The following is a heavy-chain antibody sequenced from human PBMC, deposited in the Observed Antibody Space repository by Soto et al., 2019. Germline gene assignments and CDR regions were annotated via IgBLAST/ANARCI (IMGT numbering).Heavy chain of an antibody. Sequence: SETLSLTCAVYGGSFSGYYWSWIRQPPGKGLEWIGEINHSGSTNYNPSLKSRVTISVDTSKNQFSLKLSSVTAADTAVYYCARGVLIMDVWGQGTTVTVSS. V-gene: IGHV4-34*01. CDR3: ARGVLIMDV. D-gene: IGHD3-16*01. J-gene: IGHJ6*02. CDR1: GGSFSGYY. CDR2: INHSGST.